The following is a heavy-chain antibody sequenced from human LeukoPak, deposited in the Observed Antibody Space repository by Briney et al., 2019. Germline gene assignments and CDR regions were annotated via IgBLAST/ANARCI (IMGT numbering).Heavy chain of an antibody. CDR1: GFTFSDYY. Sequence: GGSLRLSCAASGFTFSDYYMSWIRQAPGKGLEWVSYISSSGSTIYCADSVKGRFTISRDNAKNSLYLQMNSLRAEDTAVYYCARDSLYCSGGSCRSHFDYWGQGTLVTVSS. CDR3: ARDSLYCSGGSCRSHFDY. J-gene: IGHJ4*02. V-gene: IGHV3-11*04. D-gene: IGHD2-15*01. CDR2: ISSSGSTI.